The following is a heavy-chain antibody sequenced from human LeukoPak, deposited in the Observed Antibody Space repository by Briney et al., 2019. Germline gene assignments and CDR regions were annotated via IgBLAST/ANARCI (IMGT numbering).Heavy chain of an antibody. D-gene: IGHD6-19*01. CDR2: XXSSSSXX. V-gene: IGHV3-21*01. J-gene: IGHJ4*02. CDR1: GFTFXXXX. CDR3: ARDSIAVAGDFDY. Sequence: GGSLRLSCAASGFTFXXXXXNWVRXAPGKXXXXXSSXXSSSSXXXXXXXXXXXXTXSXXNAKNXXYLQMNSLRAEDTAVYYCARDSIAVAGDFDYWGQGTLVTVSS.